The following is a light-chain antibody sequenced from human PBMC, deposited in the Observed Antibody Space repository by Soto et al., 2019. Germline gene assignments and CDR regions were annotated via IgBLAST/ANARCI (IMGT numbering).Light chain of an antibody. CDR2: DVT. Sequence: QSALTQPRSVSGSPGQSVTISCTGTSSDVGGYNYVSWYQHHPGKAPKLMIYDVTKRPSGVRDRFSASKSGNTASLTISGLQAEDEADYYCCSYAGSNNFVFGTGTKLTVL. J-gene: IGLJ1*01. V-gene: IGLV2-11*01. CDR3: CSYAGSNNFV. CDR1: SSDVGGYNY.